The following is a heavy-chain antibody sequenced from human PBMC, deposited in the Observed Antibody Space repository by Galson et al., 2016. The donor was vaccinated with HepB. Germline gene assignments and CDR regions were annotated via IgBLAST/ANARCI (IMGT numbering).Heavy chain of an antibody. Sequence: SLRLSCAASGFTFSNYAMSWVRQAPGKGLEWVSTIRGTAGSGGSRYYADSVKGRFTIYSDNSKNTLNLQMKSLRAEDTGRYYCARDRRGSGWYSDYWGQGTLVTVSS. CDR3: ARDRRGSGWYSDY. D-gene: IGHD6-19*01. CDR2: IRGTAGSGGSR. V-gene: IGHV3-23*01. CDR1: GFTFSNYA. J-gene: IGHJ4*02.